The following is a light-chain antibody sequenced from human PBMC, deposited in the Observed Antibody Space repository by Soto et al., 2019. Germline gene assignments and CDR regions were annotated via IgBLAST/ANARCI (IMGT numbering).Light chain of an antibody. CDR2: DVS. V-gene: IGLV2-14*01. Sequence: QSALTQPASVSGSPGQSITISCTGTSSDVGGYNYVSWYQQHPGKVPKLMIYDVSNRPSGVSNRFSGSKSGNTASLTISGLQAEEEAVYYCSSYTSSSTLYVFGTGTKLTVL. CDR3: SSYTSSSTLYV. CDR1: SSDVGGYNY. J-gene: IGLJ1*01.